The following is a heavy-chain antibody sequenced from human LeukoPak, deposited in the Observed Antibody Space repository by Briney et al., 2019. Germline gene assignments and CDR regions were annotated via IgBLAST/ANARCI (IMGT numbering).Heavy chain of an antibody. J-gene: IGHJ4*02. V-gene: IGHV1-46*01. CDR2: INPSGGST. D-gene: IGHD3-10*01. Sequence: ASVKVSCKASGHTFTSYYMHWVRQAPGQGLEWMGIINPSGGSTSYAQKFQGRVTMTRDTSTSTVYMELSSLRSEDTAVYYCARLMVRGVIGDYWGQGTLVTVSS. CDR3: ARLMVRGVIGDY. CDR1: GHTFTSYY.